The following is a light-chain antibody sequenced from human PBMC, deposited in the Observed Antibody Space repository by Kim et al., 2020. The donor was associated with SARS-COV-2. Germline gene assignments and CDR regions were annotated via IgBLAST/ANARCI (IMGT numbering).Light chain of an antibody. CDR1: QSVRGRN. V-gene: IGKV3-20*01. Sequence: LSPGESATLSCRARQSVRGRNLAWYQQSPGQPPRRLIYDAATRSTGISNRFSGSWSGTDFTLTIDRLEPGDFAVYLCHQYGNLPYTFGQGTKLEIK. J-gene: IGKJ2*01. CDR3: HQYGNLPYT. CDR2: DAA.